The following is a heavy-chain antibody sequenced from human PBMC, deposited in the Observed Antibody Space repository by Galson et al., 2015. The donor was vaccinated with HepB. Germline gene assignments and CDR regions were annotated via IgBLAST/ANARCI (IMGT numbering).Heavy chain of an antibody. Sequence: SLRLSCAASGFTFSSYWMSWVRQAPGKGLEWVANIKHDGSEKYYVDSVKGRFTISRDNAKNSLYLQMNSLRAEDTAVYYCARDPIAVLTPFDYWGQGTLVTVSS. CDR2: IKHDGSEK. CDR1: GFTFSSYW. V-gene: IGHV3-7*01. J-gene: IGHJ4*02. CDR3: ARDPIAVLTPFDY. D-gene: IGHD4-23*01.